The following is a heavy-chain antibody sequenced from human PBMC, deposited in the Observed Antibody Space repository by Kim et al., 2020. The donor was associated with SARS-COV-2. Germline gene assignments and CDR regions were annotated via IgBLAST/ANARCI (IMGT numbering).Heavy chain of an antibody. CDR3: ARRFYQGPGSYYPSWFDP. CDR1: GYSFTTYW. J-gene: IGHJ5*02. CDR2: IYPDDSDT. D-gene: IGHD3-10*01. Sequence: GESLKISCKASGYSFTTYWIGWVRQMPGKGLEWVGVIYPDDSDTRYGPSFQGQVTISVDKSINTAYLQWSSLKASDTAIYYCARRFYQGPGSYYPSWFDPWGQGTPVVVSS. V-gene: IGHV5-51*01.